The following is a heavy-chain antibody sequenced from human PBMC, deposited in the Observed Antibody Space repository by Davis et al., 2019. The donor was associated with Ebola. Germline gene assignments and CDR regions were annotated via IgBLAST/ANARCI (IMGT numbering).Heavy chain of an antibody. V-gene: IGHV3-48*01. D-gene: IGHD2-15*01. CDR2: IGGSHEGI. CDR3: ARRILGDSRGAVDV. J-gene: IGHJ6*02. CDR1: GFRFSDYG. Sequence: GESLKISCSASGFRFSDYGIYWFRQPQGKGLEWVSYIGGSHEGISYVDSVKGRFTISRDNAKDSTYLQMDSLRGEDTAVYFCARRILGDSRGAVDVWGQGTTVTVSS.